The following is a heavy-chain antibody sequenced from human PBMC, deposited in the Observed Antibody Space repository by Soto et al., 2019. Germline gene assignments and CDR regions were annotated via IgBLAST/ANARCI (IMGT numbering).Heavy chain of an antibody. J-gene: IGHJ1*01. Sequence: SETLSLTCSVSGGSISGHYWSWLRKPAGKGLEWIGRFYTSGRTKYNPSLKSRLTMSVHTSKNQFSLKMNSVTAADKTVYYCARAFGGDEDFYHWAQGTLVTVCS. D-gene: IGHD4-17*01. CDR3: ARAFGGDEDFYH. CDR2: FYTSGRT. CDR1: GGSISGHY. V-gene: IGHV4-4*07.